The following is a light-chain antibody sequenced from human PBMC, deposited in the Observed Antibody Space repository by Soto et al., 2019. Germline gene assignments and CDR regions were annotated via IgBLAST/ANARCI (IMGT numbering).Light chain of an antibody. CDR1: SSDVGGYNY. J-gene: IGLJ1*01. V-gene: IGLV2-14*01. CDR3: SSYTSSSPS. CDR2: DVS. Sequence: QSVLTQPASVSGSPGQSITIPCTGTSSDVGGYNYVSWYQQHPGKAPKLMIYDVSNRPSGVSNRFSGSKSGNTASLTISGLQAEDEADYYCSSYTSSSPSFGTGTKVTVL.